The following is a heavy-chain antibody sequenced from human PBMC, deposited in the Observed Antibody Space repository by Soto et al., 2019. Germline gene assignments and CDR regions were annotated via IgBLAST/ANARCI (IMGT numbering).Heavy chain of an antibody. D-gene: IGHD1-7*01. CDR1: GGTLSSYA. CDR3: ARWSSGITGTSSHYYYGMDV. Sequence: QVQLVQSGAEVKKPGSSVKVSCKASGGTLSSYAISWVRQAPGQGLEWMGGIIPIFGTANYAQKFQGRVTITADESTSTAYMELSSLRSEDTAVYYCARWSSGITGTSSHYYYGMDVWGQGTTFTVSS. J-gene: IGHJ6*02. CDR2: IIPIFGTA. V-gene: IGHV1-69*01.